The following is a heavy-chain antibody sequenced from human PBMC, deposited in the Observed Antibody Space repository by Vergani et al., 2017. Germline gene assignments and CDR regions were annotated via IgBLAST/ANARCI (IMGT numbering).Heavy chain of an antibody. Sequence: EVQLVQSGAEVKKPGATMQISCKVSGYTFTDHYMHWVKQAPGKGLEWMGLVDPEDGETIYAETFKGRVTIAADTSTDTAHLELSSLRSEDTAVYYCATPPTVTTGGMEVWGQGTTVIVSS. CDR2: VDPEDGET. J-gene: IGHJ6*02. CDR1: GYTFTDHY. D-gene: IGHD4-17*01. V-gene: IGHV1-69-2*01. CDR3: ATPPTVTTGGMEV.